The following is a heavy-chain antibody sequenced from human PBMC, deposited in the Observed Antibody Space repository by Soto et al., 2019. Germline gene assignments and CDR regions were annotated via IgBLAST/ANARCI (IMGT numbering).Heavy chain of an antibody. CDR2: ISWNSGSI. Sequence: PGGSLRLSCAASGFTFDDYAMHWVRQAPGKGLEWVSGISWNSGSIGYADSVKGRFTISRDNAKNSLYLQMNSLRAEDTALYYCAKDVLTGVVWGAFDIWGQGTMVTV. CDR3: AKDVLTGVVWGAFDI. D-gene: IGHD3-16*01. V-gene: IGHV3-9*01. J-gene: IGHJ3*02. CDR1: GFTFDDYA.